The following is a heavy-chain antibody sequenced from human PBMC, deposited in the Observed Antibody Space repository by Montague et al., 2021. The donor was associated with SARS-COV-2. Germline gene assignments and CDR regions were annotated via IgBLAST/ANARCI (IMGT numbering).Heavy chain of an antibody. V-gene: IGHV3-30*04. Sequence: PLRLSCAASGFTFSSYAMHWVRQAPGKGLEWVAIILYDGSNKYYADSVKGRFTISRDNSKNTLFLQMNSLRPEDTAVYYCARGQGIVVPSWVMDVWGQGTTVTVSS. D-gene: IGHD2-2*01. CDR1: GFTFSSYA. J-gene: IGHJ6*02. CDR2: ILYDGSNK. CDR3: ARGQGIVVPSWVMDV.